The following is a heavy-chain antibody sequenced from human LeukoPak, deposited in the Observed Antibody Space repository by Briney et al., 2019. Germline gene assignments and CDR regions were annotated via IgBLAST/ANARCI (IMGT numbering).Heavy chain of an antibody. V-gene: IGHV3-30*03. J-gene: IGHJ4*02. D-gene: IGHD1-20*01. CDR2: ISYDGSKR. CDR1: GFTLSSYG. Sequence: PGGSLRLSCVTSGFTLSSYGFYWVRQAPGKGLEWVAVISYDGSKRYYADSVKGRFTISRDTSNKTAYLEMNSLRVDDTAVYYCARDVISRQMITLGLGFWGQGTLVTVSS. CDR3: ARDVISRQMITLGLGF.